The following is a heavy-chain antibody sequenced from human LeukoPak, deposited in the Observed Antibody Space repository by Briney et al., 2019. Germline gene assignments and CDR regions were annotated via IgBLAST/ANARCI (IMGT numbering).Heavy chain of an antibody. D-gene: IGHD2-2*01. CDR2: ISAYNGNT. CDR3: ARGPRDCSSTSCYGAFDI. J-gene: IGHJ3*02. V-gene: IGHV1-18*01. Sequence: GASVKVSCKASGYTFTSYGISWVRQAPGQGLEWMGWISAYNGNTNYAQKLQGRVTMTTDTSTSTAYMELRSLRSDDTAVYYCARGPRDCSSTSCYGAFDIWGRGTMVSVSS. CDR1: GYTFTSYG.